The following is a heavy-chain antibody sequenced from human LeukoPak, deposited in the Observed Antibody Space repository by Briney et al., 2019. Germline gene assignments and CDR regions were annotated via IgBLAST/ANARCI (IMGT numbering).Heavy chain of an antibody. Sequence: GGSLRLSCAASGYTFSDFRVNWVRQAPGKGLEWVSSINVRSKYRYYADSVRGRFTISRDDARDSLFLQMNSLSAEDTAVYFCVRLRRNNDRSGYYYYYDYWGQGTLVTVSS. CDR2: INVRSKYR. V-gene: IGHV3-21*01. CDR3: VRLRRNNDRSGYYYYYDY. D-gene: IGHD3-22*01. CDR1: GYTFSDFR. J-gene: IGHJ4*02.